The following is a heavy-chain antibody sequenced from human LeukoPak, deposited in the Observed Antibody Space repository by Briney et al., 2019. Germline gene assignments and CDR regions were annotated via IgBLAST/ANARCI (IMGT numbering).Heavy chain of an antibody. CDR1: GFTFDDYA. CDR3: TTDGEVVVAARTILHFQH. Sequence: GGSLRLSCAASGFTFDDYAMHWVRQAPGKGLEWVSGISWNSGSIGYADSVKGRFTISRDNAKNSPYLQMNSLKTEDTAVYYCTTDGEVVVAARTILHFQHWGQGTLVTVSS. D-gene: IGHD2-15*01. V-gene: IGHV3-9*01. J-gene: IGHJ1*01. CDR2: ISWNSGSI.